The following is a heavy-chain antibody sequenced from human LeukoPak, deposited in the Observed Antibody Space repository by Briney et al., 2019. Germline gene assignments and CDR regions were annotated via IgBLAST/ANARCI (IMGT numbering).Heavy chain of an antibody. CDR3: AKHTGPIYYYSGMDV. J-gene: IGHJ6*02. D-gene: IGHD5-18*01. CDR2: ISGRGVST. CDR1: GFTFTAYN. Sequence: PGGSLRLSCAASGFTFTAYNMNWVRQAPGKGLEWVSCISGRGVSTYYADSVKGRFTISRDNSKNTLYLQMNSLRAEDTAVYYCAKHTGPIYYYSGMDVWGQGTTVTVSS. V-gene: IGHV3-23*01.